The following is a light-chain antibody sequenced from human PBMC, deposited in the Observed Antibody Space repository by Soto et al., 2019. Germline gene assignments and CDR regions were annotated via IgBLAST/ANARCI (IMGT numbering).Light chain of an antibody. V-gene: IGLV1-40*01. CDR2: GNS. CDR1: SSNIGAGYD. J-gene: IGLJ1*01. CDR3: QSYDLSLRNYV. Sequence: QSVLTQPPSVSGAPGQRVTISCTGSSSNIGAGYDVHWYQQLPGTAPKLLIYGNSNRPSGVPDRFSGSKSGTSASLAITGLQAEDEADYYCQSYDLSLRNYVFGSGTKLTVL.